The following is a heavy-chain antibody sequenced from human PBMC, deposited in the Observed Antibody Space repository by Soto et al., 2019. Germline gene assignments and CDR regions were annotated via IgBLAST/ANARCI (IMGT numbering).Heavy chain of an antibody. CDR3: VKGNSDSYYYFDY. CDR1: GFTFSFCA. V-gene: IGHV3-23*01. CDR2: IRGSGGDT. D-gene: IGHD3-22*01. J-gene: IGHJ4*02. Sequence: EVHLLESGGGLVQPGGSLRLSCAASGFTFSFCAFCAMSWVRQAPGKGLEWVSSIRGSGGDTYYADSVRGRFTISRDHSNNTLYLQMSSLRVEDTAVYYCVKGNSDSYYYFDYWGLGTLVTVSS.